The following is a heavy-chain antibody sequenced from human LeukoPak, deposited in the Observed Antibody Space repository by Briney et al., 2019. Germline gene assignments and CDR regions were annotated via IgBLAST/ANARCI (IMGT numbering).Heavy chain of an antibody. CDR2: ISAYNGNT. CDR1: GYTFSNYG. J-gene: IGHJ4*02. D-gene: IGHD3-10*01. V-gene: IGHV1-18*01. CDR3: ARDYGSGRQYYFDY. Sequence: ASVKVSCTASGYTFSNYGISWVRQAPGQGLEWMGWISAYNGNTNYAQKLQGRVTMTTDTSTNTAYMELRSLRSDDTAVYYCARDYGSGRQYYFDYWGQGTLVTVSS.